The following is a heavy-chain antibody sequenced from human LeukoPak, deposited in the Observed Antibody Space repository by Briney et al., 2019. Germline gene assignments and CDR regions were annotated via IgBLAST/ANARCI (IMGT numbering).Heavy chain of an antibody. V-gene: IGHV4-59*01. CDR2: IYYSGST. Sequence: SETLSLTCTVSGGSISSYYWSWIRQPPGKGLEWIGCIYYSGSTNYNPSLKSRVTISVDTSKNQFSLKLSSVTAADTAVYYCARGGALAAYYYDSSGYYRNWFDPWGQGTLVTVSS. CDR3: ARGGALAAYYYDSSGYYRNWFDP. D-gene: IGHD3-22*01. CDR1: GGSISSYY. J-gene: IGHJ5*02.